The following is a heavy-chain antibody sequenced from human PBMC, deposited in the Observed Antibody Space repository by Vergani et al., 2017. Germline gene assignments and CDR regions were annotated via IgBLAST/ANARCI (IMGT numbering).Heavy chain of an antibody. J-gene: IGHJ3*02. CDR2: IYYSGST. V-gene: IGHV4-31*03. CDR1: GGSISSGGYY. CDR3: ARGRGLDRRDAFDI. Sequence: QVQLQESGPGPVKPSQTLSLTCTVSGGSISSGGYYWSWIRQHPGKGLEWIGYIYYSGSTYYNPSLKSRVTISVDTSKNQFSLKLSSVTAADTAVYYCARGRGLDRRDAFDIWGQGTMVTVSS. D-gene: IGHD4-17*01.